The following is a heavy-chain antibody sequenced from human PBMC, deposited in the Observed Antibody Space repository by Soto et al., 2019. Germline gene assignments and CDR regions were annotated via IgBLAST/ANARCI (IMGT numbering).Heavy chain of an antibody. Sequence: GGSLRLSCAASGFTFSSYSMNWVRQAPGKGLEWVSSISSSSSYIYYADSVKGRFTISRDNAKNSLYLQMNSLRAEDTAVYYCAREGPRGCSSTSCYPTYGMDVWGQGTTVTVSS. CDR1: GFTFSSYS. CDR3: AREGPRGCSSTSCYPTYGMDV. CDR2: ISSSSSYI. D-gene: IGHD2-2*01. V-gene: IGHV3-21*01. J-gene: IGHJ6*02.